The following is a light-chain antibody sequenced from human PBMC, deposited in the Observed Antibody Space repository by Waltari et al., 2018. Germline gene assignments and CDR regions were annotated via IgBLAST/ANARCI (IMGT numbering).Light chain of an antibody. V-gene: IGKV3-15*01. CDR1: ESVRFH. CDR3: QQYHHWWT. J-gene: IGKJ1*01. CDR2: HAS. Sequence: IVMTQSPATLSVSPGGRATLSCRATESVRFHVAWSQQRPGPAPRLLLSHASARATGNPARFSGSWSGTEFTLTSGSLQSEDSGVYYCQQYHHWWTFGQGTKVEIK.